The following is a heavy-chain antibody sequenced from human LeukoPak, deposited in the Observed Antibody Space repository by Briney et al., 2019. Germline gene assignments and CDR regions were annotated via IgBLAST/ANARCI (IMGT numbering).Heavy chain of an antibody. CDR2: INQDGSEK. V-gene: IGHV3-7*01. Sequence: GGSLRLSCAASGFTLNYYGMSWVRQAPGKGLEWVANINQDGSEKYFVDSVKGRFTISRDNAQNSVFLQMDSLRVDDTAVYYCARWVSQYYFDYWGQGTQVTVSS. CDR3: ARWVSQYYFDY. J-gene: IGHJ4*02. CDR1: GFTLNYYG. D-gene: IGHD2-21*01.